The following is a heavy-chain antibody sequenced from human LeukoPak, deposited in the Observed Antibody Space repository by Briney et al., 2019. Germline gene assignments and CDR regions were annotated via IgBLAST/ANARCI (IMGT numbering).Heavy chain of an antibody. D-gene: IGHD5-18*01. Sequence: SETLSLTCTVSGGSIRSYYWSWIRQPPGKPLEWIGYIYYSGETNYNPSLKSRVSISLGTSRSQFSLKLTSMTAADTAVYYCAASDLTYTYGKLYNFWGQGTLITVSS. CDR2: IYYSGET. J-gene: IGHJ4*02. V-gene: IGHV4-59*08. CDR3: AASDLTYTYGKLYNF. CDR1: GGSIRSYY.